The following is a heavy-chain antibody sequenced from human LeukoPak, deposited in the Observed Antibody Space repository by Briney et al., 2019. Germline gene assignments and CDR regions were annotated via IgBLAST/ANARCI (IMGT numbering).Heavy chain of an antibody. Sequence: GGSLRLSCAASGLTFSDYYMSWVRQAPGKGLEWVGRIKSKTDGGTTDYAAPVKGRFTISRDDSKNTLYLQMNSLKTEDTAVYYCTTGVWYFDYWGQGTLVTVSS. CDR2: IKSKTDGGTT. J-gene: IGHJ4*02. CDR3: TTGVWYFDY. D-gene: IGHD6-6*01. CDR1: GLTFSDYY. V-gene: IGHV3-15*01.